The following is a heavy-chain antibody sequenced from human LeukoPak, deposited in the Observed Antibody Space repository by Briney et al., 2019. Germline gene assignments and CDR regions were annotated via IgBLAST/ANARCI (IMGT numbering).Heavy chain of an antibody. D-gene: IGHD2-2*01. CDR3: ARALIVVVPAASDAFDI. J-gene: IGHJ3*02. CDR1: GFTFNSYW. V-gene: IGHV3-7*03. Sequence: GGSLRLSCAASGFTFNSYWMSWVRQAPGKGLEWVATIKEDGSENYYVGSLKGRFTVSRDNAKNSLYLQMNSLRAEDTAVYYCARALIVVVPAASDAFDIWGQGTMVTVSS. CDR2: IKEDGSEN.